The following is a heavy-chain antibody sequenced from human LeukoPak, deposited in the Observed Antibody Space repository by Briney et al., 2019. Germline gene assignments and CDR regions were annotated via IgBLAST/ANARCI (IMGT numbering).Heavy chain of an antibody. D-gene: IGHD6-13*01. Sequence: PSETLSLTCPVSGGSFSDYWWTWIRQAPGKGLEWSGELNESGRTNYNRSLKRRVSISVDRSKKHFSLKLPSVTAADTALYYCAIRFGRLEAGSTPFDCWGQGTLVTVSS. V-gene: IGHV4-34*01. CDR1: GGSFSDYW. CDR2: LNESGRT. CDR3: AIRFGRLEAGSTPFDC. J-gene: IGHJ4*02.